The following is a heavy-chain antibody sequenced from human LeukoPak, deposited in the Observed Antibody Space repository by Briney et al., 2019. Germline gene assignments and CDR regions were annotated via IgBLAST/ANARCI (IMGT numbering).Heavy chain of an antibody. CDR1: GFTFSSYG. CDR2: ISYDGSNK. Sequence: PGGSLRLSCAASGFTFSSYGMHWVRQAPGKGLEWVAVISYDGSNKYYADSVKGRFTISRDNSKNTLYLQMNSLRAEDTAVYYCATPGIDDYGGPLDYWGQGTLVTVSS. CDR3: ATPGIDDYGGPLDY. V-gene: IGHV3-30*03. J-gene: IGHJ4*02. D-gene: IGHD4-23*01.